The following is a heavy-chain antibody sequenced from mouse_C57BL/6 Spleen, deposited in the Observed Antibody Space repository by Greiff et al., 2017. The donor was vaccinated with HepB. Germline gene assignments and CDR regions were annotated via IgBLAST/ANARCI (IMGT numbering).Heavy chain of an antibody. D-gene: IGHD2-4*01. Sequence: EVQLVESGGDLVKPGGSLKLSCAASGFTFSSYGMSWVRQTPDKRLEWVATISSGGSYTYYPDSVKGRFTISRDNAKNTLYLQMSSLKSEDTAMYYCARQVYDYDETDDFDYWGQGTTLTVSS. CDR3: ARQVYDYDETDDFDY. V-gene: IGHV5-6*01. J-gene: IGHJ2*01. CDR2: ISSGGSYT. CDR1: GFTFSSYG.